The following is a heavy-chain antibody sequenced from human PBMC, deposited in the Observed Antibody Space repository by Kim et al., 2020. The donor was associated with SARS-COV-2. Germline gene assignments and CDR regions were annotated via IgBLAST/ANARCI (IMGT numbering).Heavy chain of an antibody. J-gene: IGHJ5*02. V-gene: IGHV3-49*02. D-gene: IGHD6-19*01. CDR3: TRAAVAGTRCRWFDP. Sequence: ASVKGRFNISRDDSKSIAYLQMNSLKTEDTAVYYCTRAAVAGTRCRWFDPWGQGTLVTVSS.